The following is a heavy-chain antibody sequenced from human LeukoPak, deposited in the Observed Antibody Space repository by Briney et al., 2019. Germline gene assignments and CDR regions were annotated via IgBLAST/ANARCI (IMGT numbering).Heavy chain of an antibody. Sequence: PGGSLRLSCAASGFTFTTYWMGWVRQAPGKGLEWVANIKQDGSEKYYVDSVKGRFTISRDNAKNSLSLQMNSLRAEDTAVYYCAISEGRSGYYLQVDYWGQGTLVTVSS. CDR3: AISEGRSGYYLQVDY. CDR2: IKQDGSEK. J-gene: IGHJ4*02. CDR1: GFTFTTYW. D-gene: IGHD3-22*01. V-gene: IGHV3-7*01.